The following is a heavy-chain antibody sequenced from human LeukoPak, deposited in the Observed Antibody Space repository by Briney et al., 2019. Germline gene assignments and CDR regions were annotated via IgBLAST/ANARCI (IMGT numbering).Heavy chain of an antibody. CDR2: IYYSGST. CDR3: ARSVAAAGTHFYFDL. J-gene: IGHJ2*01. Sequence: PSETLSLTCTVSGGSISSYYWSWILQPPGKGLEWIGYIYYSGSTNYNPSLKSRVTISVDTSKNQFSLKLSSVTAADTAVYYCARSVAAAGTHFYFDLWGRGTLVTVSS. D-gene: IGHD6-13*01. CDR1: GGSISSYY. V-gene: IGHV4-59*08.